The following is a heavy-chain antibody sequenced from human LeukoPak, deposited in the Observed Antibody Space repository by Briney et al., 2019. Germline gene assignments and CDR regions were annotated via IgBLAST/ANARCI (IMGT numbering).Heavy chain of an antibody. D-gene: IGHD2-21*01. CDR1: GFSFRFYA. Sequence: PGGSLRLSCAASGFSFRFYAMSWVRQAPGKGLEWVSGISNSGESTYYADSVKGRLTISRDNSKNTLYLQMNNLRAEDTASYYCASPYWGYWGQGALVTVSS. V-gene: IGHV3-23*01. J-gene: IGHJ4*02. CDR3: ASPYWGY. CDR2: ISNSGEST.